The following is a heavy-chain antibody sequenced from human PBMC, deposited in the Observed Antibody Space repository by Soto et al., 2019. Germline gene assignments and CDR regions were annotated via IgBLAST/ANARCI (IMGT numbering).Heavy chain of an antibody. CDR3: ARDQGGGNGMDYYYGMDV. CDR2: ISYDGSNK. J-gene: IGHJ6*02. V-gene: IGHV3-30-3*01. D-gene: IGHD2-15*01. Sequence: LRLSCAASGFTFSSYAMHWVRQAPGKGLEWVAVISYDGSNKYYADSVKGRFTISRDNSKNTLYLQMNSLRAEDTAVYYCARDQGGGNGMDYYYGMDVWGQGTTVTVSS. CDR1: GFTFSSYA.